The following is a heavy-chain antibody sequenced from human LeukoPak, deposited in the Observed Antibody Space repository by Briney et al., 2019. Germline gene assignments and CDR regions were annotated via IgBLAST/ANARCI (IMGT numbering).Heavy chain of an antibody. J-gene: IGHJ4*02. CDR1: GYTFTSYG. Sequence: ASVKVSCKASGYTFTSYGISWVRQAPGRGLEWMGWIRAYNGNTNYAQKLQGRVTMTTDTSTSTAYMELRSLRSDDTAVYYCARGREEYYGSGSYLDYWGQGTLVTVSS. CDR2: IRAYNGNT. CDR3: ARGREEYYGSGSYLDY. V-gene: IGHV1-18*01. D-gene: IGHD3-10*01.